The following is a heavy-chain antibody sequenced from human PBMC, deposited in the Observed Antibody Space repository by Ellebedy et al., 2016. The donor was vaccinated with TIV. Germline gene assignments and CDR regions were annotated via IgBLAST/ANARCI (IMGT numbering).Heavy chain of an antibody. D-gene: IGHD6-19*01. CDR1: GFTFSSYG. V-gene: IGHV3-33*01. CDR2: IWYDGSNK. Sequence: GESLKISXAASGFTFSSYGTHWVRQAPGKGLEWVAVIWYDGSNKYYADSVKGRFTISRDNSKNTLYLQMNSLRAEDTAVYYCARGGVAVAGMYYYYGMDVWGQGTTVTVSS. CDR3: ARGGVAVAGMYYYYGMDV. J-gene: IGHJ6*02.